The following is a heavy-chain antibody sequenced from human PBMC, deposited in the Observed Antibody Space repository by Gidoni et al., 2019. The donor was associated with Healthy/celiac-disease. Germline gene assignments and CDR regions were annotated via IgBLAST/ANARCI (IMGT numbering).Heavy chain of an antibody. J-gene: IGHJ6*02. CDR2: ISYDGSNK. D-gene: IGHD3-3*01. CDR3: ARDNRWSGYPIVYYYYGMDV. V-gene: IGHV3-30*04. CDR1: GFTFSSYA. Sequence: QVQLVESGGGVVQPGRSLRISCAASGFTFSSYARHWVRHAPGKGLEWVAVISYDGSNKYYADSVKGRFTISRDNSKNTLYLQMNSLRAEDTAVYYCARDNRWSGYPIVYYYYGMDVWGQGTTVTVSS.